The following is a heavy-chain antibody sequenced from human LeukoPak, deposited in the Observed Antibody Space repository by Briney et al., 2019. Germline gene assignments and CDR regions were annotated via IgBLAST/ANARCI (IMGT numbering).Heavy chain of an antibody. J-gene: IGHJ4*02. CDR3: ARGLGYCSGGSCSPLFDY. Sequence: SETLSLTCTVSGGSISSYYWSWIRQPAGKGLEWIGRIYTSGSTNYNPSLKSRVTMSVDTSKNQFSLKLSSVTAADTAVYYCARGLGYCSGGSCSPLFDYWGQGTLVTVSS. CDR1: GGSISSYY. D-gene: IGHD2-15*01. CDR2: IYTSGST. V-gene: IGHV4-4*07.